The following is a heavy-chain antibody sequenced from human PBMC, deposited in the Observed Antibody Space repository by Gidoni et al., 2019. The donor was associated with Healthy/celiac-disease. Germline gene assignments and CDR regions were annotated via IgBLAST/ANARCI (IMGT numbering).Heavy chain of an antibody. D-gene: IGHD1-7*01. CDR3: AKDGYSITGTTFDY. CDR1: GFTFDDYA. V-gene: IGHV3-9*01. Sequence: EVQLVESGGGLVQPGRSLRLSCAASGFTFDDYAMHWVRQAPGKGLEWVSGISWNSGSIGYADSVKGRFTISRDNAKNSLYLQMNSLRAEDTALYYCAKDGYSITGTTFDYWGQGTLVTVSS. CDR2: ISWNSGSI. J-gene: IGHJ4*02.